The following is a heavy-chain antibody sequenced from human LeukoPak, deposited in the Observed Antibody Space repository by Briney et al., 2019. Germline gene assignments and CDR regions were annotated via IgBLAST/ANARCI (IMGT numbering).Heavy chain of an antibody. CDR3: TTQLLWFGELSY. V-gene: IGHV3-15*01. Sequence: GGSLRLSCAASGFTFSNAWMSWVRQAPGKGLEWVGRIKSKTDGGTTDYAAPAKGRFTISRDDSKNTLYLQMNSLKSEDTAVYYCTTQLLWFGELSYWGQGTLVTVSS. CDR1: GFTFSNAW. CDR2: IKSKTDGGTT. D-gene: IGHD3-10*01. J-gene: IGHJ4*02.